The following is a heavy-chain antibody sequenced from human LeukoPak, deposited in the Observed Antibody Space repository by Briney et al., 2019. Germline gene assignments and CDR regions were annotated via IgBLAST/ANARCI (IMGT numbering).Heavy chain of an antibody. CDR2: VSPSGNT. V-gene: IGHV4-4*07. D-gene: IGHD2-2*01. Sequence: SETLSLTCTVSGDSISSYYRPWIRQPAGKGLEWIGRVSPSGNTKYNSSLKSRLSMSVDSSKNQISLKVTSVTAADTAVYYCARGVVPPGMDYYHYMDVWGKGTTVTVSS. CDR3: ARGVVPPGMDYYHYMDV. J-gene: IGHJ6*03. CDR1: GDSISSYY.